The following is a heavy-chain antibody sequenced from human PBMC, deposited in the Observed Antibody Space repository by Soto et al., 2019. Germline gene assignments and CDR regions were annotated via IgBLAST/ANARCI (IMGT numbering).Heavy chain of an antibody. D-gene: IGHD3-22*01. Sequence: QVQLMESGGGVVQSGGSLRLSCAAPGFNFNIHALHWIRQAPGEGLEWVAVMSPGGNSQYYADSVKGRFTISRDTSKSTLYLQMTSLRPEXXXXXYCASGAAFYYDTSRYWGQGTLVTVSS. CDR3: ASGAAFYYDTSRY. CDR1: GFNFNIHA. CDR2: MSPGGNSQ. V-gene: IGHV3-30-3*01. J-gene: IGHJ4*02.